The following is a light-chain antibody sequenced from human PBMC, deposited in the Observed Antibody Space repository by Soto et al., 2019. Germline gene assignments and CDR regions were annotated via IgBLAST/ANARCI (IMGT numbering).Light chain of an antibody. CDR3: QQYENLPT. CDR2: DAS. J-gene: IGKJ5*01. Sequence: DIPMTPSPSSLSASVGDRVPITFQASQNINNYLNWYQQKPGRAPKLLIYDASNLEAGVPSRFRGSGSGTDFTFTISRLQPEDIATYYCQQYENLPTFGQGTRLEIK. V-gene: IGKV1-33*01. CDR1: QNINNY.